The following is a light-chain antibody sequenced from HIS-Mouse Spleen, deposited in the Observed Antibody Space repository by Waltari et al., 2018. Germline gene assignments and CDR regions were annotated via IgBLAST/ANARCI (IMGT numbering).Light chain of an antibody. Sequence: DIQMTQSPSSLSASVGDRVTTTCQASQDISNYLNWYQQKQGKAPKLLIYDASNLETGVPSRFSGSGSGTDFTFTISSLQPEDIATYYCQQYDNLPYTFGQGTKLEIK. CDR3: QQYDNLPYT. V-gene: IGKV1-33*01. CDR1: QDISNY. J-gene: IGKJ2*01. CDR2: DAS.